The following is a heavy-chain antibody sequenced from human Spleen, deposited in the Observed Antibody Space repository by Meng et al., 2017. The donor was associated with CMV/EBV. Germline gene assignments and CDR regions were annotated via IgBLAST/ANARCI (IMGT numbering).Heavy chain of an antibody. V-gene: IGHV4-59*01. J-gene: IGHJ5*02. D-gene: IGHD3-3*01. CDR1: GGSISSYY. CDR3: ARGPKFAIFGVVIKGWFDP. CDR2: IYYSGST. Sequence: SETLSLTCTVSGGSISSYYWSWIRQPPGKGLEWIGYIYYSGSTNYNPSLKSRVSISVDTSKNQFSLKLSSVTAADTAVYYCARGPKFAIFGVVIKGWFDPWGQGTLVTVSS.